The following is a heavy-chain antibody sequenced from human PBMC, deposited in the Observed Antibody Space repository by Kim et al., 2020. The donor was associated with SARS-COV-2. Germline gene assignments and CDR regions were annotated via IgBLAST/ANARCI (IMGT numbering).Heavy chain of an antibody. D-gene: IGHD1-26*01. Sequence: GLFTISRDNAKNSLYLQMNSLRAEDTAVYYCARDVVGAEHYYYYYYVMDVWGQGTTVTVSS. J-gene: IGHJ6*02. CDR3: ARDVVGAEHYYYYYYVMDV. V-gene: IGHV3-11*06.